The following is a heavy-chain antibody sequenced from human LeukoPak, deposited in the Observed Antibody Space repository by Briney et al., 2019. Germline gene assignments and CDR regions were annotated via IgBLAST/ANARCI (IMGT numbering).Heavy chain of an antibody. CDR3: ASSDYDSSGYRDFDY. Sequence: SVEVSCKASGGTFSSYAISWVRQAPGQGLEWMGGIIPIFGTANYAQKFQGRVTITADESTSTAYMELSSLRSEDTAVYYCASSDYDSSGYRDFDYWGQGTLVTVSS. V-gene: IGHV1-69*01. CDR1: GGTFSSYA. CDR2: IIPIFGTA. D-gene: IGHD3-22*01. J-gene: IGHJ4*02.